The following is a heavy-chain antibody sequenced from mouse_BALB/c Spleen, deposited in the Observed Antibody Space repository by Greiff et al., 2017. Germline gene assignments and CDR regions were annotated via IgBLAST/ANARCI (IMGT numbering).Heavy chain of an antibody. J-gene: IGHJ3*01. CDR2: IYPGDGDT. Sequence: QVQLQQSGAELARPGASVKLSCKASGYTFTSYWMQWVKQRPGQGLEWIGAIYPGDGDTRYTQKFKGKATLTADKSSSTAYMQLSSLASEDSAVYYCAREVGGLLRAAWFAYWGQGTLVTVSA. V-gene: IGHV1-87*01. CDR1: GYTFTSYW. D-gene: IGHD1-3*01. CDR3: AREVGGLLRAAWFAY.